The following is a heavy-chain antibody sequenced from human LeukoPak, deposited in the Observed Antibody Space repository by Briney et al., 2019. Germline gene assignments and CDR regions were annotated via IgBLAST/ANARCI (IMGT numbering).Heavy chain of an antibody. CDR2: IYYSGST. V-gene: IGHV4-59*01. CDR3: ARVVVRYFDWLLSWFDP. D-gene: IGHD3-9*01. CDR1: GGSMSPYY. Sequence: SETLSLTCTVSGGSMSPYYWSWIRQPPGKGLEWIGYIYYSGSTNYNPSLKSRVTISVDTSKNQFSLKLSSVTAADTAVYYCARVVVRYFDWLLSWFDPWGQGTLVTVSS. J-gene: IGHJ5*02.